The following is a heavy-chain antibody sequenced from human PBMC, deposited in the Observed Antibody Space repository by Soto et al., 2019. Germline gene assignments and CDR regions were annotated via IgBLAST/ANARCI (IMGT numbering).Heavy chain of an antibody. Sequence: QVQLVQSGAAVREPGASVKVSCKASGYSFTSLDINWVRQTAGQGLEWMGWMQPSTGRTGYAQKFQGRVTMTRDTSINKAYMELTTLTSDDTAFYYCARGVSAGVDYWGQGTLVTVSS. CDR2: MQPSTGRT. D-gene: IGHD1-26*01. CDR1: GYSFTSLD. CDR3: ARGVSAGVDY. V-gene: IGHV1-8*01. J-gene: IGHJ4*02.